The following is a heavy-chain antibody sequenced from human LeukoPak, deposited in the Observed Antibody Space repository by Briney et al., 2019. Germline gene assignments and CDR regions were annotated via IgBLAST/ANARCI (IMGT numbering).Heavy chain of an antibody. V-gene: IGHV4-34*01. CDR3: ARSRIAAVSYYYYYYVDV. CDR2: INHIGSN. CDR1: GGSFSGYY. J-gene: IGHJ6*03. D-gene: IGHD6-13*01. Sequence: SETLSLTCAVYGGSFSGYYWSWIRQPPGKGLEWIGEINHIGSNNYNPSLKSRVTISVDTSKNQFSLQLNAVTPEDRAVYYCARSRIAAVSYYYYYYVDVWGKGTTVTVSS.